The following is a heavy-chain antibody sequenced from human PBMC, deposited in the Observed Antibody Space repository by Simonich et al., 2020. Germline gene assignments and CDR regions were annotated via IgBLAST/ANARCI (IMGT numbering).Heavy chain of an antibody. CDR2: INPNSGGT. D-gene: IGHD1-1*01. V-gene: IGHV1-2*02. CDR1: GYTFTGYY. Sequence: QVQLVQSGAEGKKPGASVKVSCKAAGYTFTGYYMHCVRQSPGQVREWKVWINPNSGGTNYAQKFEGRVTMTRDSSISTDYMELSRLRSDDTAVYYCARSSDLLNWNDGPYYWGQGTLVTVSS. J-gene: IGHJ4*02. CDR3: ARSSDLLNWNDGPYY.